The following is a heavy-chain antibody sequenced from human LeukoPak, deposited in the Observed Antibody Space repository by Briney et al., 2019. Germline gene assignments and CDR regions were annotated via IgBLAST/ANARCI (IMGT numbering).Heavy chain of an antibody. CDR1: GGSISTYD. V-gene: IGHV4-4*07. J-gene: IGHJ4*02. Sequence: PSETLSLTCSVSGGSISTYDWSWIRQPAGKGLEWIGRIYTSGSTSYNSSLKSRVTMSVDTSKNQFSLKLSSVTAADTAVYYCARDVGGYNYGYSLDYWGQGTLVSVSS. D-gene: IGHD5-18*01. CDR3: ARDVGGYNYGYSLDY. CDR2: IYTSGST.